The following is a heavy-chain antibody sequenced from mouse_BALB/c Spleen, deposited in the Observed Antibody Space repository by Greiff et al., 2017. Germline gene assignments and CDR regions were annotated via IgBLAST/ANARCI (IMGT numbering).Heavy chain of an antibody. CDR3: ARLYYYGSSPAWFAY. CDR1: GYAFSSYW. D-gene: IGHD1-1*01. Sequence: QVQLQQSGAELVRPGSSVKISCKASGYAFSSYWMNWVKQRPGQGLEWIGQIYPGDGDTNYNGKFKGKATLTADKSSSTAYMQLSSLTSEDSAVYFCARLYYYGSSPAWFAYWGQGTLSLSLQ. CDR2: IYPGDGDT. V-gene: IGHV1-80*01. J-gene: IGHJ3*01.